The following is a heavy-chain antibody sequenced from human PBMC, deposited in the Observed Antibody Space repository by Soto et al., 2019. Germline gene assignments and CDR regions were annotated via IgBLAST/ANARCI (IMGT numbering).Heavy chain of an antibody. CDR2: ISSSGSTI. CDR1: GFTCISYE. V-gene: IGHV3-48*03. J-gene: IGHJ6*02. D-gene: IGHD2-8*01. CDR3: ARDLSYCTNGVCYREDYYSYYGMDV. Sequence: HPRGALKVTSVASGFTCISYEINCFRHAPCKWLEWVSYISSSGSTIYYADSVKGRFTNSRDNAKNSLYLQMNSLRAEDTAVYYCARDLSYCTNGVCYREDYYSYYGMDVWRQGTTFTVS.